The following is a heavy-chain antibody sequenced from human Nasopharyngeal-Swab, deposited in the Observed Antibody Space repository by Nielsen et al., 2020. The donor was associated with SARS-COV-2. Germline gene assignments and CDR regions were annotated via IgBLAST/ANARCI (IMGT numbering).Heavy chain of an antibody. CDR2: IDPSDSYT. J-gene: IGHJ6*02. CDR1: GYTFTSYW. D-gene: IGHD1-26*01. CDR3: ARGRPSSGSSAYYYYGMDV. Sequence: GESLKISCKGSGYTFTSYWISWVRQMPGKGLEWMGRIDPSDSYTNYNPSFQGHVTISVDKSISTACLQWSSLKASDTAMYYCARGRPSSGSSAYYYYGMDVWGQGTTVTVSS. V-gene: IGHV5-10-1*01.